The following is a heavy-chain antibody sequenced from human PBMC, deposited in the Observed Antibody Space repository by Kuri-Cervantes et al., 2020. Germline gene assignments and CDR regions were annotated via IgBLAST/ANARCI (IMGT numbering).Heavy chain of an antibody. D-gene: IGHD2-2*01. CDR2: IYISGST. CDR3: ARYCSTSSCYVGQNDAFDI. Sequence: SETLSLTCTVSGGSISSYYWSWIRQPAGKGLEWIGRIYISGSTNYNPSLKSRVTISVDKSKNQFSLKLTSVTAADTAVYYCARYCSTSSCYVGQNDAFDIWGQGTMVTVSS. J-gene: IGHJ3*02. V-gene: IGHV4-4*07. CDR1: GGSISSYY.